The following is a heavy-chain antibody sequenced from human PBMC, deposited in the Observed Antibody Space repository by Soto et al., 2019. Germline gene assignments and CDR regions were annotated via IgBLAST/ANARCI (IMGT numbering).Heavy chain of an antibody. CDR1: GLTITESEMG. V-gene: IGHV2-26*01. CDR2: IDSSGEK. D-gene: IGHD2-15*01. CDR3: ARRYLAVAVSPCFDP. Sequence: QVTLKESGPVLVKPTETLTLRCTVSGLTITESEMGVSWIRPPPGQPLMWHAHIDSSGEKSYRTFLKIRLAITKNISKRQIVLTMTNMDPADTATYYCARRYLAVAVSPCFDPWGQGIPVTVSP. J-gene: IGHJ5*02.